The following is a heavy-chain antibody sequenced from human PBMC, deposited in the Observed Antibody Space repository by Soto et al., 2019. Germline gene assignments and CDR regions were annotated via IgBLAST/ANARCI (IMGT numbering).Heavy chain of an antibody. Sequence: PSETLSLTCAVYGGSFSGYYWSWIRQPPGKGLEWIGEINHSGSTNYNPSLKSRVTISVDTSKNQFSLKLSSVTAADTAVYYCARSGSGSYYNDYYYYMDVWGKGTTVTVSS. J-gene: IGHJ6*03. V-gene: IGHV4-34*01. CDR2: INHSGST. CDR1: GGSFSGYY. D-gene: IGHD3-10*01. CDR3: ARSGSGSYYNDYYYYMDV.